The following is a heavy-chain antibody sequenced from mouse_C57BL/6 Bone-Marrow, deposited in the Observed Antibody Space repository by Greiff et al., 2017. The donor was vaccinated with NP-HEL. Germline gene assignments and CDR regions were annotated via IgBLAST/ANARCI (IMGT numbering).Heavy chain of an antibody. CDR3: ARGIYDYDIRFAY. J-gene: IGHJ3*01. CDR1: GYTFTDYN. V-gene: IGHV1-18*01. D-gene: IGHD2-4*01. CDR2: INPNNGGT. Sequence: EVQLQQSGPELVKPGASVKIPCKASGYTFTDYNMDWVKQSHGKSLEWIGDINPNNGGTIYNQKFKGKATLTVDKSSSTAYMELRSLTSEDTAVYYCARGIYDYDIRFAYWGQGTLVTVSA.